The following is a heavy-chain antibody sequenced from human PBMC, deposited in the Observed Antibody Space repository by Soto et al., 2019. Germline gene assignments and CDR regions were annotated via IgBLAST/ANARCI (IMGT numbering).Heavy chain of an antibody. CDR2: INHSGST. Sequence: QVQLQQWGAGLLKPSETLSLTCAVYGGSFSGYYWSWIRQPPGKGLEWIGEINHSGSTNYNPSLKSRVTISVDTSKNQFSLKLSSVTAADTAVYYCARKVAAGVTADHDYWGQGTLVTVSS. V-gene: IGHV4-34*01. J-gene: IGHJ4*02. CDR3: ARKVAAGVTADHDY. CDR1: GGSFSGYY. D-gene: IGHD6-13*01.